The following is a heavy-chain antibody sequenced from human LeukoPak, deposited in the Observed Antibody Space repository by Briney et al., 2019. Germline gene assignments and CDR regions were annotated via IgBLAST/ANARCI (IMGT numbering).Heavy chain of an antibody. CDR2: ISSSSSYI. CDR3: ARNFELYYSDY. D-gene: IGHD1-26*01. CDR1: GFTFSSYS. Sequence: GGSLRLSCAASGFTFSSYSMNWVRQAPGKGLEWVSSISSSSSYIYYADSVKGRFTISRDNAKNSLYLQMNSLRAEDTAVYYCARNFELYYSDYWGQGTLVTVSS. V-gene: IGHV3-21*01. J-gene: IGHJ4*02.